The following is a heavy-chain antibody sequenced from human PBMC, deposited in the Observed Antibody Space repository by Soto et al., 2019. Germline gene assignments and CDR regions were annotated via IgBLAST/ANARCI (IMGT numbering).Heavy chain of an antibody. Sequence: GGSLRLSCAASGFTFSDYYMSWIRQAPGKGLEWVSYISSSGSTIYYADSVKGRFTISRDNAKNSLYLQMNSLRAEDTAVYYCARECHQQLADFEYWGQGTLVTVSS. CDR2: ISSSGSTI. J-gene: IGHJ4*02. CDR1: GFTFSDYY. V-gene: IGHV3-11*01. CDR3: ARECHQQLADFEY. D-gene: IGHD6-13*01.